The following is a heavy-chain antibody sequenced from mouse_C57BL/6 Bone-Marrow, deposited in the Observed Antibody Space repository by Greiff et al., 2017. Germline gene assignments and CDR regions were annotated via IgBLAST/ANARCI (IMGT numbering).Heavy chain of an antibody. CDR1: GFTFSSYG. CDR3: ARQELGYAMDY. J-gene: IGHJ4*01. D-gene: IGHD3-1*01. Sequence: EVKLMESGGDLVKPGGSLKLSCAASGFTFSSYGMSWVRQTPDKRLEWVATISSGGSYTYYPDSVKGRFTISRDNATNTLYLQMSSRKAEDKAMDYCARQELGYAMDYWGQGTSVTVSS. CDR2: ISSGGSYT. V-gene: IGHV5-6*01.